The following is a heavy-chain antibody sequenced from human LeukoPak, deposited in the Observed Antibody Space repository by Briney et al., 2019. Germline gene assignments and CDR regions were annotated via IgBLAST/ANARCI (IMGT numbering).Heavy chain of an antibody. CDR2: IIPILGIS. V-gene: IGHV1-69*04. Sequence: LRASVKVSCKASGGTFSNYAITWVRQAPGQGLEWMGRIIPILGISSNAQRFQDRVTITADKSTDTAYMELSSLRYDDTAVYYCARAENPYPSLRWFDPWGQGTLVTVSS. CDR3: ARAENPYPSLRWFDP. CDR1: GGTFSNYA. J-gene: IGHJ5*02.